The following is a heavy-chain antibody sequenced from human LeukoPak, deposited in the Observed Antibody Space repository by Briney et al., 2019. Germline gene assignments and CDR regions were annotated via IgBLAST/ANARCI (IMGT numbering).Heavy chain of an antibody. CDR1: GGSISSYY. J-gene: IGHJ4*02. Sequence: SETLSLTCTVSGGSISSYYWSWIRQPPGKGLEWIGYSYYSGSTNYNPSLKSRVTISVDTSKNQFSLKLSSVTAADTAVYYCARAVLRDYGSGRGVFDYWGQGTLVTVSS. D-gene: IGHD3-10*01. CDR2: SYYSGST. V-gene: IGHV4-59*01. CDR3: ARAVLRDYGSGRGVFDY.